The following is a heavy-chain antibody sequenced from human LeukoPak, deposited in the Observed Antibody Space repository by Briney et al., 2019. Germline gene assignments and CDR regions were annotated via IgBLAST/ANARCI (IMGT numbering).Heavy chain of an antibody. D-gene: IGHD6-13*01. CDR2: ISSSGSTI. J-gene: IGHJ6*02. V-gene: IGHV3-48*03. CDR3: AREQPDSSKYYYGMDV. CDR1: GFTFSSYE. Sequence: PGGSLRLSCAASGFTFSSYEMNWVRQAPGKGLEWVSYISSSGSTIYYADSVKGRFTISRDNAKNSLYLQMNSLRAEDTAVYYCAREQPDSSKYYYGMDVWGQGTTVNVSS.